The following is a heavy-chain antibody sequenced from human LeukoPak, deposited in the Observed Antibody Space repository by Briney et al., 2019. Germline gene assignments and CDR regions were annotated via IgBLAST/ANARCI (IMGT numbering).Heavy chain of an antibody. CDR1: GGSFSGYY. CDR2: INHSGST. V-gene: IGHV4-34*01. D-gene: IGHD6-19*01. J-gene: IGHJ4*02. CDR3: ARRSIAVAGNYFDY. Sequence: SETLSLTCAVYGGSFSGYYWSWIRQPPGKGLEWIGEINHSGSTNYNPSLKSRVTISVDTSKNQFSLKLSSVTAADTAVYYCARRSIAVAGNYFDYWGQGTLVTVSS.